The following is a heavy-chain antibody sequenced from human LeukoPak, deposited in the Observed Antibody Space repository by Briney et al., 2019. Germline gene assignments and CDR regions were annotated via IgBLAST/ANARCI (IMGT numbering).Heavy chain of an antibody. J-gene: IGHJ2*01. CDR2: LDPEDGET. V-gene: IGHV1-24*01. D-gene: IGHD6-19*01. CDR1: GYTLTELS. CDR3: ATVKDSSVWYVPWYFDL. Sequence: ASVTVSCTVSGYTLTELSMHWVRQAPGKGLEWMGGLDPEDGETIYAQKFQGRVTMTEDTSTDTAYMELSSLRSEDTAVYYCATVKDSSVWYVPWYFDLWGRGTLVTVSS.